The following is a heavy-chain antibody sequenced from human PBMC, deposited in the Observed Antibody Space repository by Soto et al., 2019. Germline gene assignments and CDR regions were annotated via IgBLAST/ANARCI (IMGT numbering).Heavy chain of an antibody. J-gene: IGHJ6*03. CDR2: IFSNDEK. Sequence: QVTLKESGPVLVKPTETLTLTCTVSGFSLSNARMGVSWIRQPPGKALEWLAHIFSNDEKSYSTSLKSRLTISKDISKSQVVLTMTNMDPVDTATYYCARIRNYDFWSGYYYYMDVWGKGTTVTVSS. V-gene: IGHV2-26*01. D-gene: IGHD3-3*01. CDR1: GFSLSNARMG. CDR3: ARIRNYDFWSGYYYYMDV.